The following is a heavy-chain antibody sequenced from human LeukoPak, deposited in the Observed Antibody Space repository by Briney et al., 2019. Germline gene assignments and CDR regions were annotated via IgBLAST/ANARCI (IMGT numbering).Heavy chain of an antibody. CDR3: ARHKAHPDE. V-gene: IGHV4-59*08. J-gene: IGHJ1*01. CDR2: IYYSGST. Sequence: KPSETLSLTCTVSCGSISSYYWSWIRQPPGKGLEWIGYIYYSGSTNYNPSLKSRVTISVDTSKNQFSLKLSSVTAADTAVYYCARHKAHPDEWGQGTLVTVSS. CDR1: CGSISSYY.